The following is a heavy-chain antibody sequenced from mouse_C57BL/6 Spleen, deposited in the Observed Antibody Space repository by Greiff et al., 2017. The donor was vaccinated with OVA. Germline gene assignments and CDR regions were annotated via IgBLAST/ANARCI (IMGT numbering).Heavy chain of an antibody. CDR2: ISYDGSN. J-gene: IGHJ4*01. CDR3: ARTLTTVTDYAMDY. D-gene: IGHD1-1*01. Sequence: EVQLQESGPGLVKPSQSLSLTCSVTGYSITSGYYWNWIRQFPGNKLEWMGYISYDGSNNYNPSLKNRISITRDTSKNQFFLKLNSVTTEDTATYYCARTLTTVTDYAMDYWGQGTSVTVSS. CDR1: GYSITSGYY. V-gene: IGHV3-6*01.